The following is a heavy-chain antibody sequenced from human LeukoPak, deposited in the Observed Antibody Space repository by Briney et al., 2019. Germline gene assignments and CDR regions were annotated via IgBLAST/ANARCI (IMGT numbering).Heavy chain of an antibody. CDR3: ARDRGGWTTVVTRKLDYYFDY. CDR2: ISSSSSSYI. V-gene: IGHV3-21*01. Sequence: WGSLRLSCAASGFTFSSYSMNWVRQAPGKGLEWVSSISSSSSSYIYYADSVKGRFTISRDNAKNSLYLQMNSLGAEDTAVYYCARDRGGWTTVVTRKLDYYFDYWGQGTLVTVSS. CDR1: GFTFSSYS. J-gene: IGHJ4*02. D-gene: IGHD4-23*01.